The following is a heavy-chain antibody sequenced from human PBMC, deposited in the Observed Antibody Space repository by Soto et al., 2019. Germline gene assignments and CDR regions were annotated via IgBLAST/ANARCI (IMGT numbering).Heavy chain of an antibody. CDR2: IYHSGST. V-gene: IGHV4-4*02. CDR1: GGSISSCNW. Sequence: PSETLSLTCAVSGGSISSCNWWGWVSQPPGKGLEWIGEIYHSGSTNYNPSLKSRVTISVDKSKNQFSLKLSSVTAADTAVYYCASTIIAAAGAFDYWGQGSLVTVS. CDR3: ASTIIAAAGAFDY. D-gene: IGHD6-13*01. J-gene: IGHJ4*02.